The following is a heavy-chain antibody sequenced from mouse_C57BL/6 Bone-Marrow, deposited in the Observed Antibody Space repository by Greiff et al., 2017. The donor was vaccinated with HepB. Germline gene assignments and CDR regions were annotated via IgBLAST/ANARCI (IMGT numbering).Heavy chain of an antibody. Sequence: QVQLQQSGPELVKPGASVKISCKASGYAFSSSWMNWVKQRPGKGLEWIGRIYPGDGDTNYNGKFKGKATLTADKSSSTAYMQLSSLTSEDSAVYFCAREPIPNLNFDYWGQGTTLTVSS. CDR1: GYAFSSSW. CDR2: IYPGDGDT. CDR3: AREPIPNLNFDY. J-gene: IGHJ2*01. V-gene: IGHV1-82*01.